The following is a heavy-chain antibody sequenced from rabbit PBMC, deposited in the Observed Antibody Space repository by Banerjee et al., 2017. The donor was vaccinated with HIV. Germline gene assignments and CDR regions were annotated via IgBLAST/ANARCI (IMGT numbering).Heavy chain of an antibody. J-gene: IGHJ4*01. CDR2: INAGRSGTT. Sequence: QEQLEESGGDLVKPEGSLTLTCTASTFSFSNKYVMCWVRQAPGKGLEWIACINAGRSGTTYYASWAKGRFTISKTSSTTVTLQMTSLTAADTATYFCARNGAGSNYAFKLWGQGTLVTVS. CDR1: TFSFSNKYV. D-gene: IGHD8-1*01. V-gene: IGHV1S45*01. CDR3: ARNGAGSNYAFKL.